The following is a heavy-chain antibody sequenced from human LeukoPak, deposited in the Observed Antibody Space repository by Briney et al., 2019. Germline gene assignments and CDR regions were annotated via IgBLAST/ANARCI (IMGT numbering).Heavy chain of an antibody. Sequence: GESLKIFCKGSGYSFTSYWIGWVRQMPGKGLEWMGIIYPGDSDTRYSPSFQGQVTISADKSISTAYLQWSSLKASDTAMYYCARQSCSSTSCYVGGYYYYGMDVWGKGTTVTVSS. CDR2: IYPGDSDT. CDR3: ARQSCSSTSCYVGGYYYYGMDV. CDR1: GYSFTSYW. V-gene: IGHV5-51*01. J-gene: IGHJ6*04. D-gene: IGHD2-2*01.